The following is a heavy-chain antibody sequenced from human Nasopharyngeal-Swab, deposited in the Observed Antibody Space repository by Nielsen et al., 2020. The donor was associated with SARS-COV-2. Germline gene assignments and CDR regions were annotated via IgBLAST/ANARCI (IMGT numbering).Heavy chain of an antibody. D-gene: IGHD3-3*01. J-gene: IGHJ4*02. Sequence: SQTLSLTCAISGDRVSSHSAGWNWIRQSPSRGLEWLGRTLYRSKWYNDYAESVKSRIAVNPDTSKNQFSPQLNSVTPEDTAVYYCARGRDFSFDSWGQGTLVTASS. CDR1: GDRVSSHSAG. V-gene: IGHV6-1*01. CDR2: TLYRSKWYN. CDR3: ARGRDFSFDS.